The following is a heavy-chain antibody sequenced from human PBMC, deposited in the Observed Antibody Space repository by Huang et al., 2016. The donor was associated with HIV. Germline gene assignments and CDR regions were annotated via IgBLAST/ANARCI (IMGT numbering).Heavy chain of an antibody. V-gene: IGHV3-11*01. D-gene: IGHD1-26*01. CDR3: ARERMVGSTGIFDY. Sequence: VQLVESGGGLVKPGGSLRLSCAASGFTFSDYYLSWFRQGPGKGLEWVSLISISGSTIYYADSVKGRFTISRDNAKNSLYLQMNNLRAEDTAVYYCARERMVGSTGIFDYWGQGTLVTVSS. CDR1: GFTFSDYY. J-gene: IGHJ4*02. CDR2: ISISGSTI.